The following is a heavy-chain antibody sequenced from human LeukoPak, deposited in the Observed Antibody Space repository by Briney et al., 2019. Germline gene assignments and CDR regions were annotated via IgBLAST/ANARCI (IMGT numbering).Heavy chain of an antibody. V-gene: IGHV4-4*07. CDR1: GGSISSYY. CDR2: IYSSGST. CDR3: ARGGDYYYYYGMDV. J-gene: IGHJ6*02. Sequence: SETLSLTCTVSGGSISSYYWSWIRQPAGKGLQWIGRIYSSGSTNYNPSLKSRVTISVDTSKNQFSLKLSSVTAADTAVYYCARGGDYYYYYGMDVWGQGTTVTVSS.